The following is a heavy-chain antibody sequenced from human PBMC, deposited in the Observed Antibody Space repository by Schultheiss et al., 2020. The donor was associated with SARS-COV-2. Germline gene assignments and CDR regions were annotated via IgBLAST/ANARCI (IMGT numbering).Heavy chain of an antibody. V-gene: IGHV4-38-2*01. Sequence: GSLRLSCAVSGYSISSGYYWGWIRQPPGKGLEWIGSIYYSGSTYYNPSLKSRVTISVDTSKNQFSLKLSSVTAADTAVYYCASSGCSSTSCYDYYYYGMDVWGQGTTVTVSS. CDR1: GYSISSGYY. D-gene: IGHD2-2*01. CDR3: ASSGCSSTSCYDYYYYGMDV. CDR2: IYYSGST. J-gene: IGHJ6*02.